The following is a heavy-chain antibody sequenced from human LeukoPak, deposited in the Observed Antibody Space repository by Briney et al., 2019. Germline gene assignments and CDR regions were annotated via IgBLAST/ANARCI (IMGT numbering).Heavy chain of an antibody. D-gene: IGHD3-3*01. CDR1: GGSFSGNY. CDR2: INRSGST. V-gene: IGHV4-34*01. J-gene: IGHJ4*02. Sequence: PSETLSLTCAVYGGSFSGNYWSWIRQPPGKGLEWIGGINRSGSTNYYPSLKSRLTTTVETSTNHFSLKLRSVTAAATAVYYCARRKLRFLEWLPVPFDYWGQGTLVTVSS. CDR3: ARRKLRFLEWLPVPFDY.